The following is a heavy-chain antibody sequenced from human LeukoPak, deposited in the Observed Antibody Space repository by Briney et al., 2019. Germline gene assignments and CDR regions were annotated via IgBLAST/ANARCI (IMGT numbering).Heavy chain of an antibody. CDR2: ISSSGSTI. CDR1: GFTFSSYE. Sequence: GGSLRLSCAASGFTFSSYEMNWVRQAPGKGLEWVSYISSSGSTIYYADSVKGRFTISRDNAKNSLYLQMNSLRAEDTAVYYCAGGVGGYYYEGNWFDPWGQGTPVTVSS. CDR3: AGGVGGYYYEGNWFDP. V-gene: IGHV3-48*03. J-gene: IGHJ5*02. D-gene: IGHD3-22*01.